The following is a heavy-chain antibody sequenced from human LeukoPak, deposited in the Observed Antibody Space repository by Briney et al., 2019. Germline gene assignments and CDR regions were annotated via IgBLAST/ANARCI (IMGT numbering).Heavy chain of an antibody. V-gene: IGHV3-21*01. J-gene: IGHJ3*02. CDR3: ARPNWYSTSLDVFDI. D-gene: IGHD2-15*01. CDR2: ISSSSSYI. CDR1: RFTFSSYS. Sequence: GGSLRLSCAASRFTFSSYSMNWVRQAPGKGLEWVSSISSSSSYIYYADSVKGRFTISRDNAKNSLYLQVNSLRAEDTAVYYCARPNWYSTSLDVFDIWGQGTMVTVSS.